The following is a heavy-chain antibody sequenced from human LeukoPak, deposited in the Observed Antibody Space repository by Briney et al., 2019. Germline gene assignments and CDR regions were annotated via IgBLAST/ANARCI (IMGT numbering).Heavy chain of an antibody. CDR2: VLHSGNT. CDR1: GGSISNDNW. V-gene: IGHV4-4*02. CDR3: ATYYDTGGYKFNY. J-gene: IGHJ4*02. Sequence: PSETLSLTCAVSGGSISNDNWWSWVRQPPGEGQEWIGEVLHSGNTNYNPSLRSRITISVDKSKNQFSLELNSVTAADTAVYYCATYYDTGGYKFNYWGQGTLVTVSS. D-gene: IGHD3-22*01.